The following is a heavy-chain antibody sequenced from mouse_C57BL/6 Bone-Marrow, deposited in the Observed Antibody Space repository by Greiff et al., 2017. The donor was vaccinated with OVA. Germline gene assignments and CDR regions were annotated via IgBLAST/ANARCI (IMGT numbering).Heavy chain of an antibody. Sequence: QVQLQQPGAELVKPGASVKLSCKASGYTFTSYWMHWVKQRPGQGLEWIGMIHPNSGSTNYNEKFKSKATLTVDKSSSTAYMHISSLTSEDSAVYYCAREGFMGDNWGQGTTLTVSS. CDR3: AREGFMGDN. J-gene: IGHJ2*01. D-gene: IGHD1-1*01. CDR1: GYTFTSYW. V-gene: IGHV1-64*01. CDR2: IHPNSGST.